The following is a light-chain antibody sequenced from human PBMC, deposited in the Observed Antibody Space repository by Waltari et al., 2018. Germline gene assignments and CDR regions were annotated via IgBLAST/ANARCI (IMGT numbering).Light chain of an antibody. V-gene: IGLV4-69*01. CDR1: SGHRGNA. CDR3: ETGGHGTWV. J-gene: IGLJ3*02. Sequence: QLVVTQSPPASAALGASVKPTCTLTSGHRGNAIPGLQQHPEKGPRYLMKVNSDGSHSKGDEIPDRFSGSSSGAERYLTISNVQSEDEADYYCETGGHGTWVFGGGTRLTVL. CDR2: VNSDGSH.